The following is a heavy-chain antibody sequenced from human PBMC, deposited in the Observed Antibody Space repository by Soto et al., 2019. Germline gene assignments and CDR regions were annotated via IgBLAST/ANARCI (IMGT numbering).Heavy chain of an antibody. D-gene: IGHD2-21*01. J-gene: IGHJ5*02. Sequence: SETLALTCTVSYAALNSGNYYWSWIRQFPGKGREWIGHIYFTGAVDYNPSLRDRITISQDTSEMQCSLNVRLVTAADTAVYYCARLRIATNNYKWFGHWGQGTMVNGFS. CDR2: IYFTGAV. CDR1: YAALNSGNYY. V-gene: IGHV4-31*03. CDR3: ARLRIATNNYKWFGH.